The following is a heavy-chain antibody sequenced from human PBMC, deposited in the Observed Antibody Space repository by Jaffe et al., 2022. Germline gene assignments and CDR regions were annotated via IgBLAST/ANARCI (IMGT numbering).Heavy chain of an antibody. D-gene: IGHD6-6*01. CDR2: ISGSGGST. CDR3: AKEVEGRYSSSGVNWFDP. J-gene: IGHJ5*02. Sequence: EVQLLESGGGLVQPGGSLRLSCAASGFTFSSYAMSWVRQAPGKGLEWVSAISGSGGSTYYADSVKGRFTISRDNSKNTLYLQMNSLRAEDTAVYYCAKEVEGRYSSSGVNWFDPWGQGTLVTVSS. V-gene: IGHV3-23*01. CDR1: GFTFSSYA.